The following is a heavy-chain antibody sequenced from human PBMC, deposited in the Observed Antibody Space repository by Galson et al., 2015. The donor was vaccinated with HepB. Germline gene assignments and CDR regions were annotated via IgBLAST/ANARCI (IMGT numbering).Heavy chain of an antibody. D-gene: IGHD3-22*01. CDR2: INPSSDTT. CDR1: GYTFTSYY. Sequence: SVKVSCKASGYTFTSYYLHWVRQAPGQGLEWMGIINPSSDTTTYAQNFQGRVTMTRDTSTSTIYMELSSLRSEDTAVYYCARVSEADSSLYYYYGMDVWGQGTTVTVSS. V-gene: IGHV1-46*01. CDR3: ARVSEADSSLYYYYGMDV. J-gene: IGHJ6*02.